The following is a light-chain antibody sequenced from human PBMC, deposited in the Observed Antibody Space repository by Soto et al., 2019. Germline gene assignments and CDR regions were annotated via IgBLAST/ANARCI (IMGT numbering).Light chain of an antibody. CDR1: SSDVGGYNY. CDR3: SSYTSSSTL. Sequence: QSVLTQPASVSGSPGQSITISCTGTSSDVGGYNYVSWYQQPPGKAPKLMIYAVTDRPSGVSSRFSGSKSGNTASLTISGLQAEDEPDYYCSSYTSSSTLFGTGTKVTVL. CDR2: AVT. J-gene: IGLJ1*01. V-gene: IGLV2-14*01.